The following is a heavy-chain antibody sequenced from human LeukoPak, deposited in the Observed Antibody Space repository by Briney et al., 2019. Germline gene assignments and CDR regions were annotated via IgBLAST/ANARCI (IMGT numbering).Heavy chain of an antibody. J-gene: IGHJ4*02. V-gene: IGHV5-51*01. CDR1: GYSFTSYW. CDR2: IYPGVSDT. Sequence: GESLKISCKGSGYSFTSYWIGWVRQMPGKGLEWMGIIYPGVSDTRYSPSFQGQVTISADKSISTAYLQWSSLKASDTAMYYCARAYYYDSSGYLYYFDYWGQGTLVTVSS. CDR3: ARAYYYDSSGYLYYFDY. D-gene: IGHD3-22*01.